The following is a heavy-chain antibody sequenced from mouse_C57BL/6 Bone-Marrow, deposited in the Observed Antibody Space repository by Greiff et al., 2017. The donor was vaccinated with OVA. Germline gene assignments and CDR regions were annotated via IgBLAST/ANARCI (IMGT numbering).Heavy chain of an antibody. D-gene: IGHD2-4*01. CDR2: FYPGSGSI. J-gene: IGHJ4*01. CDR3: ARHEAPLYDYDGYYAMDY. CDR1: GYTFTEYT. V-gene: IGHV1-62-2*01. Sequence: QVQLKESGAELVKPGASVKLSCKASGYTFTEYTIHWVKQRSGQGLEWIGWFYPGSGSIKYNEKFKDKATLTADKSSSTVYMELSRLTSEDSAVYFCARHEAPLYDYDGYYAMDYWGQGTSVTVSS.